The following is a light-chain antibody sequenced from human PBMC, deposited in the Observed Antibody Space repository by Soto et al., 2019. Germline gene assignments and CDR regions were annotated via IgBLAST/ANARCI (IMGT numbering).Light chain of an antibody. Sequence: DIVLTQSPLSLPVTPGEPASISCRSSQSLLHSNGNIYLDWYLQKPGQSPQLLIYLVSIRASVVPDRFSGSGSGTDFTLKITRVEAEDVGVYYCKQAIHAQRTFGLGTKVEIK. CDR1: QSLLHSNGNIY. J-gene: IGKJ1*01. CDR3: KQAIHAQRT. CDR2: LVS. V-gene: IGKV2-28*01.